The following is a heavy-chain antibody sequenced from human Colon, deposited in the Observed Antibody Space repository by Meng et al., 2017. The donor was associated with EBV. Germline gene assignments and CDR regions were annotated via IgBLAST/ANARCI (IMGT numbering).Heavy chain of an antibody. CDR2: IDDSGST. CDR1: GVSISSNIR. CDR3: ARASYGSGSPLGESWFDP. Sequence: QRSGPGLGNPSGTLSPTCGVSGVSISSNIRWTWVRQPPGKGLEWIGDIDDSGSTNYNPSLNSRISISLDKSKNHFSLKVNSVTAADTAVYYCARASYGSGSPLGESWFDPWGQGTLVTVSS. D-gene: IGHD3-10*01. V-gene: IGHV4-4*02. J-gene: IGHJ5*02.